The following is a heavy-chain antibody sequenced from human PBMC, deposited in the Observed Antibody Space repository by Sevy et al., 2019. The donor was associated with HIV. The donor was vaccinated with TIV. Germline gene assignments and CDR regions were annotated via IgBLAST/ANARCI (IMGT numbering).Heavy chain of an antibody. D-gene: IGHD3-10*01. Sequence: GGSLRLSCAASGLTFSSYAIHWVRQTPGKGLEWVAVISYDGNNKYYADSVKGRLTVSRDNSKNTRYAQMNSLRAEDTAVYYCAKDHNLWSEGGFLHHWGQGTLVTVSS. CDR3: AKDHNLWSEGGFLHH. V-gene: IGHV3-30*18. CDR2: ISYDGNNK. CDR1: GLTFSSYA. J-gene: IGHJ1*01.